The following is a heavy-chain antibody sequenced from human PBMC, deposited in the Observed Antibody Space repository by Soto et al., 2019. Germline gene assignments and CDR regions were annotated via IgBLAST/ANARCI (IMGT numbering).Heavy chain of an antibody. CDR2: IGTAGDT. D-gene: IGHD5-12*01. J-gene: IGHJ4*02. Sequence: RGSLRLSCAASGFTFSSYDMHWVRQATGKGLEWVSAIGTAGDTYYPGSVKGRFTISRENAKNSLYLQMNSLRAGDTAVYYCARGSRGYDIGVFDYWGQGTLVTVSS. CDR3: ARGSRGYDIGVFDY. CDR1: GFTFSSYD. V-gene: IGHV3-13*01.